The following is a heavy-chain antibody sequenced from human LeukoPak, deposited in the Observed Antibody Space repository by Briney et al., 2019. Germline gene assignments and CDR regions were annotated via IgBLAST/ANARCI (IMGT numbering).Heavy chain of an antibody. CDR1: GFTFSDYY. CDR3: ASVTYYYGSGSYRTPPAFDY. CDR2: ISSSSSYT. J-gene: IGHJ4*02. Sequence: GGSLRLSCAASGFTFSDYYMSWIRQAPGKGLEWVSYISSSSSYTNYADSVKGRFTISRDNAKNSLYLQMNSLRAEDTAVYYCASVTYYYGSGSYRTPPAFDYWGQGTLVTVSS. V-gene: IGHV3-11*03. D-gene: IGHD3-10*01.